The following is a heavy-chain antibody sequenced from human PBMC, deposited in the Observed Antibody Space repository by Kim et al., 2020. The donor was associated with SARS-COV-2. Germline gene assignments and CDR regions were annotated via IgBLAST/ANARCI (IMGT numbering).Heavy chain of an antibody. CDR3: AQERGSGSYFDY. J-gene: IGHJ4*02. D-gene: IGHD3-10*01. CDR1: GGSISSSSYY. Sequence: SETLSLTCTVSGGSISSSSYYWGWIRQPPGKGLEWIGSIYYSGSTYYNPSLKSRVTISVDTSKNQFSLKLSSVTAADTAVYYCAQERGSGSYFDYWGQGTLVTVSS. CDR2: IYYSGST. V-gene: IGHV4-39*07.